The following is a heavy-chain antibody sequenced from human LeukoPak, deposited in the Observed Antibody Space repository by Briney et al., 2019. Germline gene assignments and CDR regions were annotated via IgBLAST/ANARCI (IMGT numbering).Heavy chain of an antibody. Sequence: GGSLRLSCAASGFIFSDSAMHWVRQAPGKGLEWVAVISYDGSNKYYADSVKGRCAISRDNSKSTLYLQLNSLRVEDTAVFYCARGHGFLEWLLTDYWGQGNPGHRLL. CDR3: ARGHGFLEWLLTDY. J-gene: IGHJ4*02. CDR2: ISYDGSNK. D-gene: IGHD3-3*01. V-gene: IGHV3-30*09. CDR1: GFIFSDSA.